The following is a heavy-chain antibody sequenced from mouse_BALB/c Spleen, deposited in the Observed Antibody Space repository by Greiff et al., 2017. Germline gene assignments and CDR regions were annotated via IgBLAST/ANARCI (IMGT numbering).Heavy chain of an antibody. CDR2: IDPANGNT. CDR3: ARKVITTAFYAMDY. CDR1: GFNIKDTY. D-gene: IGHD1-2*01. J-gene: IGHJ4*01. V-gene: IGHV14-3*02. Sequence: EVQLVESGAELVKPGASVKLSCTASGFNIKDTYMHWVKQRPEQGLEWIGRIDPANGNTKYDPKFQGKATITADTSSNTAYLQLSSLTSEDTAVYYCARKVITTAFYAMDYWGQGTSVTVSS.